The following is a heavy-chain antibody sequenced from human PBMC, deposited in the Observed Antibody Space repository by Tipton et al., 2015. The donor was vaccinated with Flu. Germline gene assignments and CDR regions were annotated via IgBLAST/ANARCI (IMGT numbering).Heavy chain of an antibody. V-gene: IGHV4-59*07. CDR2: IYYSGST. D-gene: IGHD2-2*01. CDR1: GGSISSYY. CDR3: ATSSTGAFDI. Sequence: TLSLTCTVSGGSISSYYWSWIRQPQGKGLEWIGYIYYSGSTNYNPSLKSRVTISVDTSKNQFSLKLSSVTAADTAVYYCATSSTGAFDIWGQGTMVTVSS. J-gene: IGHJ3*02.